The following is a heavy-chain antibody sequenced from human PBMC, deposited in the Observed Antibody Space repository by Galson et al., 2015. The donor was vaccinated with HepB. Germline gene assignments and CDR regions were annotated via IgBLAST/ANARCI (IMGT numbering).Heavy chain of an antibody. CDR3: ARNAIRMTTGHEGDYYYMDV. V-gene: IGHV1-2*02. CDR1: GYTFTSYG. CDR2: INPNSGGT. D-gene: IGHD4-11*01. Sequence: QSGAEVKKPGASVKVSCKASGYTFTSYGISWVRQAPGQGLEWMGWINPNSGGTNYAQKFQGRVTMTRDTSISTAYMELSRLRSDDTAVYYCARNAIRMTTGHEGDYYYMDVWGKGTTVTVSS. J-gene: IGHJ6*03.